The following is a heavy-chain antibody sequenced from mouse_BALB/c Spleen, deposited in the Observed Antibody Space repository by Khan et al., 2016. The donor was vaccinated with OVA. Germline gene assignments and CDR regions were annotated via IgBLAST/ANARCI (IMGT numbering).Heavy chain of an antibody. V-gene: IGHV5-17*02. J-gene: IGHJ1*01. CDR1: GFTFSGFG. CDR3: TRSLITTWYFDV. Sequence: EVELVASGGGLVQPGGSRKLSCAASGFTFSGFGMHWVRQAPEKGLEWVAYISFGSATIYYADTVKGRFTISRDNPKNTLFLQMTSLRSEDTAIYYCTRSLITTWYFDVWGAGTTVTVSS. D-gene: IGHD2-4*01. CDR2: ISFGSATI.